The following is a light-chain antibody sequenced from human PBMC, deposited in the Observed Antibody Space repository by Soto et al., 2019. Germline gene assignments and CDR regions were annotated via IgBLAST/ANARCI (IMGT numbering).Light chain of an antibody. Sequence: DIQMTQSPSTLSGSVGDRVTVTCRAGQTISSWLAWYQQKPGKAPKLLIYKASTLKSGVPSRFSGSGSGTEFTLTISSLQPDDFATYYCQHYNSYPEAFGQGTKVDIK. J-gene: IGKJ1*01. V-gene: IGKV1-5*03. CDR2: KAS. CDR1: QTISSW. CDR3: QHYNSYPEA.